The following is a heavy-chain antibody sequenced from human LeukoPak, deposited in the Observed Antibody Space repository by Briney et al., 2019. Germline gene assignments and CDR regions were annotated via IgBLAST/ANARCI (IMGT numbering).Heavy chain of an antibody. J-gene: IGHJ4*02. D-gene: IGHD2-15*01. CDR1: GFTFST. CDR2: VSSSSDSI. CDR3: ARDVGFCSGGNCYTYYFDY. V-gene: IGHV3-21*01. Sequence: GGSLRLSCAASGFTFSTMNWVRQAPGKGLAWVSSVSSSSDSIYYADSLKGRFTISRDNAKNSLFLQLNSLRAEDTAVYYCARDVGFCSGGNCYTYYFDYWGPGTLVTVSS.